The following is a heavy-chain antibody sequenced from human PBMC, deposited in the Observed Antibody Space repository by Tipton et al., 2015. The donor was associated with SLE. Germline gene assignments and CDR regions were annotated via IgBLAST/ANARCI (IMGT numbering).Heavy chain of an antibody. V-gene: IGHV4-31*03. CDR3: AKALTLGTMFRGLD. D-gene: IGHD3-10*01. J-gene: IGHJ4*02. CDR1: GGSISSGGYY. Sequence: TLSLTCTVSGGSISSGGYYWSWIRQHPGKGLEWIGYIYYSGSTYYNPSLTGRVIISVDTSKNDFSLTLNSVTAADTAVYYCAKALTLGTMFRGLDWGQGTLVTVSS. CDR2: IYYSGST.